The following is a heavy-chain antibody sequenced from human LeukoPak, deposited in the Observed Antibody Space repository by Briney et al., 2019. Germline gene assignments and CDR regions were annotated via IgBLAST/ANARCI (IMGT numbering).Heavy chain of an antibody. V-gene: IGHV1-18*01. D-gene: IGHD1-26*01. CDR2: ISAYNGNT. J-gene: IGHJ4*02. CDR3: ARERYSGSYLYCFDY. Sequence: GASVKVSCKASGYTFTSYGISWVRQAPGQGLEWMGWISAYNGNTNYAQKLQGRVTMTTDTSTSTAYMELRSLRSDDTAVYYCARERYSGSYLYCFDYWGQGTLVTVSS. CDR1: GYTFTSYG.